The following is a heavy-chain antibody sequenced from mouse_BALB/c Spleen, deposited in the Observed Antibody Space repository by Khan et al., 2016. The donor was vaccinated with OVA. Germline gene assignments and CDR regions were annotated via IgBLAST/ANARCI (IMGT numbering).Heavy chain of an antibody. CDR1: GYIFTSYW. CDR2: IYPGTDNT. V-gene: IGHV1S132*01. J-gene: IGHJ2*01. D-gene: IGHD3-2*02. CDR3: AREEALYYFDY. Sequence: QVRLQQSGAELVRPGASVKLSCKTSGYIFTSYWIHWVRQRSGQGLEWIARIYPGTDNTYYNEKLKDKATLTADKSYSTAYMQLSSLKSEDSAVYFCAREEALYYFDYWGQGTTLTVSS.